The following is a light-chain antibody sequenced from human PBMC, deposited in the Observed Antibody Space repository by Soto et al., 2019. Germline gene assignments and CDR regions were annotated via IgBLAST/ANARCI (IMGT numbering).Light chain of an antibody. CDR2: KAS. J-gene: IGKJ2*01. CDR1: QSISGW. CDR3: QEYNTHSRYT. Sequence: DIQMTQSPSTLSASVGDRVSITCRASQSISGWLAWYQQKPGKATKLLIYKASSLESGVPSRFSGSGSGTEFTLTISSLQPDDFATYYCQEYNTHSRYTFGQGTKLEIK. V-gene: IGKV1-5*03.